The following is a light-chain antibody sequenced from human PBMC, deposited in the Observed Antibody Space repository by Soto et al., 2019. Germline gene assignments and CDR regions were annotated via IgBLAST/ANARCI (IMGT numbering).Light chain of an antibody. Sequence: DIQMTQSPSTLSASVGDRVTITCRASQSISSRLAWYQQNPGKAPKLLIYDASSLKSGVPSRFSGSGSGAEFTLTISSLQPDDFATYYCQQYKSYSYTFGQGTKLEIK. CDR1: QSISSR. CDR2: DAS. V-gene: IGKV1-5*01. J-gene: IGKJ2*01. CDR3: QQYKSYSYT.